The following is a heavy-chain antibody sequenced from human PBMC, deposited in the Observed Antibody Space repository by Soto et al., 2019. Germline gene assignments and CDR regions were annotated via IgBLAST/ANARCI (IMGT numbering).Heavy chain of an antibody. CDR1: GYTFTSYG. J-gene: IGHJ6*02. CDR2: ISAYNGNT. D-gene: IGHD2-2*02. Sequence: VASVKVSCKASGYTFTSYGISWVRQAPGQGLEWMGWISAYNGNTNYAQKLQGRVTMTTDTSTSTAYMELRSLRSDDTAVYYCAVDGYCISTSCHNYYYYGMDVWGQGTTVTVSS. V-gene: IGHV1-18*01. CDR3: AVDGYCISTSCHNYYYYGMDV.